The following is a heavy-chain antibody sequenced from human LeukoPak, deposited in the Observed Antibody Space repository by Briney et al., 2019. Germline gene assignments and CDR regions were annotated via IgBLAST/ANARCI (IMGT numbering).Heavy chain of an antibody. V-gene: IGHV4-4*07. D-gene: IGHD3-22*01. CDR1: GGSISSYY. CDR3: ASDSSAYYFTYFDY. Sequence: SETLSFTCTASGGSISSYYWSWLRQPAGKGLEWIGRIYTSGSTNYNPSLKSRVTMSVDTSKNQFSLKLSSVTAADTAVYYCASDSSAYYFTYFDYWGQGTLVTVSS. CDR2: IYTSGST. J-gene: IGHJ4*02.